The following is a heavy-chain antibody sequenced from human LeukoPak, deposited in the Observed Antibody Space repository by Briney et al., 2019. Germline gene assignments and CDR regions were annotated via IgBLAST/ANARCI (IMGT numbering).Heavy chain of an antibody. D-gene: IGHD1-26*01. CDR2: ISYDGSNK. V-gene: IGHV3-30*18. J-gene: IGHJ4*02. CDR1: GFTFSSYG. CDR3: AKGGKWGVTPFDY. Sequence: PGGSLRLSCAASGFTFSSYGMHWVRQAPGKGLEWVAVISYDGSNKYYADSVKGRFTISRDNSKNTLYLQMNSLRAEDTAVYYCAKGGKWGVTPFDYWGQGTLVTVSS.